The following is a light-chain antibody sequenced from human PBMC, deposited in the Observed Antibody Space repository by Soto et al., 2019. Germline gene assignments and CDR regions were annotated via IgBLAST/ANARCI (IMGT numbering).Light chain of an antibody. CDR1: QSVLYSSNNKNY. CDR2: WAS. V-gene: IGKV4-1*01. Sequence: DIVMTQSPDSLAVSLGERATINCKSSQSVLYSSNNKNYLAWYQQKPGQPPKLLISWASTRESGVPDRFSGSGSVTDFTLNISSLQAEDVAVYYCQQYYTTPQTFGQGTNVEI. CDR3: QQYYTTPQT. J-gene: IGKJ1*01.